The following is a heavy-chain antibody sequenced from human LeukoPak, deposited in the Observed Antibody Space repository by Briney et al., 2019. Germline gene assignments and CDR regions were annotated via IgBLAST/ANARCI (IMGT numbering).Heavy chain of an antibody. J-gene: IGHJ4*02. Sequence: GGSLRLSCAASGFTFSSYAMSWVRQAPGKGLEWVSAISGSGGSIYYADSVKGRFTISRDNSKNTLYLQMNSLRAEDTAVYYCAKAWLYCSSTSCFFDYWGQGTLVTVSS. CDR3: AKAWLYCSSTSCFFDY. CDR2: ISGSGGSI. CDR1: GFTFSSYA. D-gene: IGHD2-2*01. V-gene: IGHV3-23*01.